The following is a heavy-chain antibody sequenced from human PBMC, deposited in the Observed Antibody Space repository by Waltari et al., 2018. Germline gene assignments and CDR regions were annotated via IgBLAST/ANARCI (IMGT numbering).Heavy chain of an antibody. CDR1: GFRLSVYW. CDR3: ARGLLTAVGYGDY. J-gene: IGHJ4*02. CDR2: INLDGRGT. V-gene: IGHV3-74*01. D-gene: IGHD2-2*03. Sequence: EVQLVESGGGLVRPGGSLTLSCEVSGFRLSVYWMHWGRQAPGKGLIWVQAINLDGRGTWYADSVRGRLTISRDSAKNTVYLQMNSLRGDDTAVYYCARGLLTAVGYGDYWGQGTLVTVSS.